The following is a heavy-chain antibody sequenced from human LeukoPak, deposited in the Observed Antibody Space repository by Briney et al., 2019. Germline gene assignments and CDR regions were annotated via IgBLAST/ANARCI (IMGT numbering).Heavy chain of an antibody. D-gene: IGHD1-26*01. J-gene: IGHJ4*02. V-gene: IGHV3-21*01. Sequence: GGSLRLSRAASGFTFSSYSMNWVRQAPGKGLEWVSSISSSSSYIYYADSVKGRFTISRDNAKNSLYLQMNSLRAEDTAVYYCARDGSGSYQFDYWGQGTLVTVSS. CDR3: ARDGSGSYQFDY. CDR1: GFTFSSYS. CDR2: ISSSSSYI.